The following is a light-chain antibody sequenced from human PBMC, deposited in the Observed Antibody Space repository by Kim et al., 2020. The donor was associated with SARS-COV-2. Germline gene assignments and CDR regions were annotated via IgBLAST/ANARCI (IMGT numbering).Light chain of an antibody. V-gene: IGLV1-44*01. CDR3: AAWDDNLNGVG. J-gene: IGLJ2*01. CDR1: FSNVGRNT. CDR2: GYN. Sequence: GQKVTIACSGSFSNVGRNTVNGWNQFPGTAPKLLLFGYNQRPSGVPARFSGSKSGTSASLAISGLQSEDEADYYCAAWDDNLNGVGFGGGTQLTVL.